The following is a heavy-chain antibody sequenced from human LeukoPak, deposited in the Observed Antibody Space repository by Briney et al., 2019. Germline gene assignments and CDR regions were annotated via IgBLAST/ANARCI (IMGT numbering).Heavy chain of an antibody. CDR2: ISGSGGGT. CDR3: AKHSSRWHYFDY. J-gene: IGHJ4*02. CDR1: GFTFSTYG. V-gene: IGHV3-23*01. D-gene: IGHD6-13*01. Sequence: GGSLRLACAAAGFTFSTYGMSWVRQAPGKGREWVSGISGSGGGTYFADSVKGRFTISRDNFKNTPYLQMNSLRAEDTAVYYCAKHSSRWHYFDYWGQATLAIVSS.